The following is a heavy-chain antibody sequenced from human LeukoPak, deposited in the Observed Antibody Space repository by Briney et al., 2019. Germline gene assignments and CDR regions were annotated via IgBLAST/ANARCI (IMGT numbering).Heavy chain of an antibody. D-gene: IGHD3-22*01. J-gene: IGHJ4*02. Sequence: MSSETLSLTCTVSGASFNSDDQYWNWIRQSPGKGLEWIGSIHPSGMLYNNPSLEGRVTMSRDTSKNQFSLNLNSVTAADTAVYFCSRGLDSRKLGYWGQGILVTVSS. V-gene: IGHV4-31*03. CDR2: IHPSGML. CDR1: GASFNSDDQY. CDR3: SRGLDSRKLGY.